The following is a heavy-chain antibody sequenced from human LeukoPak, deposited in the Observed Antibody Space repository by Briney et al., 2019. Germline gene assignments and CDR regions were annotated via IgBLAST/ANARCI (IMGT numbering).Heavy chain of an antibody. Sequence: GSLRLSCAASGFTFSSYAMSWIRQPPGKGLEWIGSIYYSGSTYYNPSLKSRVTISVDTSKNQFSLKLSSVTAADTAVYYCARIADTYYYDSVKDDYWGQGTLVTVSS. CDR3: ARIADTYYYDSVKDDY. CDR2: IYYSGST. V-gene: IGHV4-39*01. CDR1: GFTFSSYA. D-gene: IGHD3-22*01. J-gene: IGHJ4*02.